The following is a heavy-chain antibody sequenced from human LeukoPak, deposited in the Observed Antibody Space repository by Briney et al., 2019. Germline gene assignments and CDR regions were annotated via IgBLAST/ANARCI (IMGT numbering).Heavy chain of an antibody. D-gene: IGHD3-3*01. CDR2: ISYDGSNK. J-gene: IGHJ4*02. CDR1: EFTFSSYS. Sequence: GGSLRLSCAASEFTFSSYSMNWVRQAPGKGLEWVAVISYDGSNKYYADSVKGRFTISRDNSKNTLYLQMNSLRAEDTAVYYCAKSERITIFGVAQPALDYWGQGTLVTVSS. CDR3: AKSERITIFGVAQPALDY. V-gene: IGHV3-30*18.